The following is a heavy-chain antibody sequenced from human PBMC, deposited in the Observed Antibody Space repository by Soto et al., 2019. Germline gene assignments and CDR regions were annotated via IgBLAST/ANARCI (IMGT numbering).Heavy chain of an antibody. D-gene: IGHD3-22*01. V-gene: IGHV4-31*03. J-gene: IGHJ4*02. CDR3: ARSPRATMIVVTYYFDY. CDR1: GGSISSGGYY. Sequence: QVQLQESGPGLVKPSQTLSLTCTVSGGSISSGGYYWSWIRQHPGKGLEWVGYIYYSGSTYYNPSLKSRVTISVDTSKNQFSLKLSSVTAADTAVYYCARSPRATMIVVTYYFDYWGQGTLVTVSS. CDR2: IYYSGST.